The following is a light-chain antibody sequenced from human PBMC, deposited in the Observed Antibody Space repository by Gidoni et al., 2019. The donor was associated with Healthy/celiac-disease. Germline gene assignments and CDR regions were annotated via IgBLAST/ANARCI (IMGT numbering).Light chain of an antibody. CDR2: SNN. V-gene: IGLV1-44*01. CDR1: SSNIGSNT. CDR3: AAWDDSLNGHYV. Sequence: SVLTQPPSASGTPGQRVSTSCSGSSSNIGSNTVNWYQQLPGTAPKLLIYSNNQPPSGVPDRFSGSKSGTSASLAISGLQSEDEADYYCAAWDDSLNGHYVFGTGTKVTVL. J-gene: IGLJ1*01.